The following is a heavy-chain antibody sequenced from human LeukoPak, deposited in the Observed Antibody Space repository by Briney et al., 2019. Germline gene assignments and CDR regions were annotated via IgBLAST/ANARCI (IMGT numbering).Heavy chain of an antibody. CDR1: GGSISSYY. V-gene: IGHV4-59*12. CDR3: ARDLLTYYMDV. D-gene: IGHD3-9*01. J-gene: IGHJ6*03. CDR2: IYYSGST. Sequence: TSETLSLTCTVSGGSISSYYWSWIRQPPGKGLEWIGYIYYSGSTHYNPSLKSRVTISVDTSKNQFSLKLSSVTAADTAVYYCARDLLTYYMDVWGKGTTVTVSS.